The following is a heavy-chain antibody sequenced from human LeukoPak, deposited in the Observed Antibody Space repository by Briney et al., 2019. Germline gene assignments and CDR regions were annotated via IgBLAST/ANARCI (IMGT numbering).Heavy chain of an antibody. CDR2: ISSSSSYI. CDR3: ARDDGRYSGGWYGRYWYFDL. D-gene: IGHD6-19*01. Sequence: PGGSLRLSCAASGFTFSSYSMNWVRQAPGKGLEWVSSISSSSSYIYYADSVKGRFTISRDNAKNSLYLQMNSLRAEDTAVYYCARDDGRYSGGWYGRYWYFDLWGRGTLVTVSS. CDR1: GFTFSSYS. V-gene: IGHV3-21*01. J-gene: IGHJ2*01.